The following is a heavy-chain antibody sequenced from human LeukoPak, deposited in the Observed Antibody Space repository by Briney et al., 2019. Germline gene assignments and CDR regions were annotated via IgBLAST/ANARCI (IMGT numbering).Heavy chain of an antibody. D-gene: IGHD5-12*01. J-gene: IGHJ4*02. Sequence: PGGSLRLSCVASGFTFSDYWMSWVRQAPGMGLEWVANIETDGDQKNYVVSVKGRFTTSRDNARNSLYLQMSSLRVEDTAVYYCARDIPSGFYTPDYWGRGTLVTVSS. CDR2: IETDGDQK. CDR1: GFTFSDYW. CDR3: ARDIPSGFYTPDY. V-gene: IGHV3-7*01.